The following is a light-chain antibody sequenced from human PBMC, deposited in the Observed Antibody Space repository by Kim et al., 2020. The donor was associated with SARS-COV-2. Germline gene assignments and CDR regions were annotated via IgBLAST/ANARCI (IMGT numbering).Light chain of an antibody. CDR3: LQHDNFPIT. CDR2: SAS. Sequence: AIQLAQSPSSLSATVGDSITFTCRASHDIGNRLAWFQQKPGQAPRLLVYSASSLQTGAPPRFRASGSGTGFTLTVSSLQAEDFATYFCLQHDNFPITFGGGTKVDIK. J-gene: IGKJ4*01. CDR1: HDIGNR. V-gene: IGKV1-6*01.